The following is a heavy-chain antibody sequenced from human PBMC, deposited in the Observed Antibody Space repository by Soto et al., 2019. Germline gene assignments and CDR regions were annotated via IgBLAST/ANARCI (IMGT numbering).Heavy chain of an antibody. V-gene: IGHV1-46*01. Sequence: GGSVKVSCNASGYTFTTYYMYWVRHAPGQGLEWMGIISPDGGRTSYAKKLKGRVTMTRDTSTSTVYMELSSVTAADTAVYYCASAGPYSSSWFPFDPWGQGTLVTVSA. D-gene: IGHD2-2*01. CDR2: ISPDGGRT. CDR1: GYTFTTYY. J-gene: IGHJ5*02. CDR3: ASAGPYSSSWFPFDP.